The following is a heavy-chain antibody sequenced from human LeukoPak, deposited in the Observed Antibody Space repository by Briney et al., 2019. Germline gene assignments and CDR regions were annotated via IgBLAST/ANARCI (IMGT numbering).Heavy chain of an antibody. CDR3: ANSDYDILTGYYNEVGY. Sequence: GGSLRLSCAASGFTFSSYWMNWARQAPGKGLEWVASINHNGNVNYYVDSVKGRFTISRDNSKNTLYLQMNSLRAEDTAVYYCANSDYDILTGYYNEVGYWGQGTLVTVSS. CDR1: GFTFSSYW. CDR2: INHNGNVN. V-gene: IGHV3-7*01. D-gene: IGHD3-9*01. J-gene: IGHJ4*02.